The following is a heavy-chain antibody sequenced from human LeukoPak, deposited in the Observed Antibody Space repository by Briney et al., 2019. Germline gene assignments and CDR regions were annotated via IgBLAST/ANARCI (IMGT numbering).Heavy chain of an antibody. V-gene: IGHV4-34*01. D-gene: IGHD3-10*01. CDR2: INHSGST. CDR1: GGSLSGYY. J-gene: IGHJ5*02. Sequence: SETLSLTCAVYGGSLSGYYWSWIRQPPGKGLEWIGEINHSGSTNYNPSLKSRVTISVDTSKNQFSLKLSSVTAADTAVYYCARQKWITMVRGVINWFDPWGQGTLVTVSS. CDR3: ARQKWITMVRGVINWFDP.